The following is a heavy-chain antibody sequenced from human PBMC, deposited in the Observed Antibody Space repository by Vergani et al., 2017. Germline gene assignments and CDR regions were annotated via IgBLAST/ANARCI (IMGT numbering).Heavy chain of an antibody. D-gene: IGHD6-13*01. CDR1: GYSISSGYY. CDR2: IYHSGST. V-gene: IGHV4-38-2*01. CDR3: ARPRAYSSSWYERGLDAFDI. Sequence: QVQLQESGPGLVKPSETLSLTCAVSGYSISSGYYWGWIRQPPGKGLKWIGSIYHSGSTYYNPSLKSRVTISVDTSKNQLSLKLSSVTAADTAVYYCARPRAYSSSWYERGLDAFDIWGQGTMVTVSS. J-gene: IGHJ3*02.